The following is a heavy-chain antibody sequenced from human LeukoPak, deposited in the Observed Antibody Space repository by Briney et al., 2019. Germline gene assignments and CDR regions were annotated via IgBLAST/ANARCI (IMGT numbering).Heavy chain of an antibody. J-gene: IGHJ4*02. V-gene: IGHV3-7*05. CDR2: LNQDGSEK. D-gene: IGHD1-26*01. Sequence: GGSLRLSCAASGFTFRNYWMNWVRQAPGKGLEWVASLNQDGSEKYYVDSVKGRFTISRDNAKNSLYLQMTSLRADDTAVYYCATYSGSYPFDYWGQGTLVTVSS. CDR1: GFTFRNYW. CDR3: ATYSGSYPFDY.